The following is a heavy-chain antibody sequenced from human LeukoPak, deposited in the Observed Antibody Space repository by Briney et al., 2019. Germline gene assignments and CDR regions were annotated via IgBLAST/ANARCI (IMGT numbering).Heavy chain of an antibody. Sequence: SETLSLTCTVSGGSISSYYWSWIRQPPGKGLEWIGYIYYSGSTNYNPSLKSRVTISVDTSKNQFSLKLSSVTAADTAVYYCARVRTYYDILTGYSDNAFDIWGQGTMVTVSS. CDR1: GGSISSYY. CDR2: IYYSGST. D-gene: IGHD3-9*01. V-gene: IGHV4-59*12. CDR3: ARVRTYYDILTGYSDNAFDI. J-gene: IGHJ3*02.